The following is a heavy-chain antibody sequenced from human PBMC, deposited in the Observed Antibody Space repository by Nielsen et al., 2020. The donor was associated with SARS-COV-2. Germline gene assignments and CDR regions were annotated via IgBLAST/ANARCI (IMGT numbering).Heavy chain of an antibody. CDR2: ISSSGGNT. CDR1: GFTFSSYA. CDR3: AKAGSHSYFDH. Sequence: GSLKTSCAASGFTFSSYAMNWVRQAPGKGLEWVSAISSSGGNTYYADSVKGRFTISRDNFKNALYLQMNSLRAEDTAVYYCAKAGSHSYFDHWGQGTLVTVSS. V-gene: IGHV3-23*01. J-gene: IGHJ4*02. D-gene: IGHD1-26*01.